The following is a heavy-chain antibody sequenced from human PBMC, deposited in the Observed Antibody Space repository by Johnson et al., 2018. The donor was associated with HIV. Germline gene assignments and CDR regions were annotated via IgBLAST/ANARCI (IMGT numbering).Heavy chain of an antibody. CDR2: ISFAGNKR. Sequence: QVQLVESGGGLVQPGGSLRLSCAASGSTFSSYGMHWVRQAPGKGLEWVAAISFAGNKRYYAESVKGRFTISSENSKSMLFLQMNSLRAEDTALYYCARVLCSGGSCYSDAFDIWGQWTMVTVSS. J-gene: IGHJ3*02. V-gene: IGHV3-33*05. CDR1: GSTFSSYG. D-gene: IGHD2-15*01. CDR3: ARVLCSGGSCYSDAFDI.